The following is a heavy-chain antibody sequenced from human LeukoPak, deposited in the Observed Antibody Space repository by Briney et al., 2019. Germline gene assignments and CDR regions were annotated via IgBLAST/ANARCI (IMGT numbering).Heavy chain of an antibody. CDR1: GDSISSSSYY. Sequence: SETLSLTCTVSGDSISSSSYYWGWIRQPPGKGLEWIGSIYYSGSAYYNPSLKSRVTISVDTSKNQFSLKLSSVTAAGTAVYYCARDLVFDYWGQGTLVTVSS. CDR2: IYYSGSA. V-gene: IGHV4-39*07. J-gene: IGHJ4*02. CDR3: ARDLVFDY. D-gene: IGHD2-15*01.